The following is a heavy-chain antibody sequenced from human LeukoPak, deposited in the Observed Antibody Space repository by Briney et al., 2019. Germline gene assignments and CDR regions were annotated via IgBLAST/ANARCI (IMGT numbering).Heavy chain of an antibody. CDR3: ARDLDWILFDY. V-gene: IGHV3-74*03. CDR2: IRPEGTTT. D-gene: IGHD3-9*01. Sequence: GGSLRLSCAASGFTFSTYWMHWVRQAPGKGLVWVARIRPEGTTTAYADTVKGRFTISRDNAKNTLFLQMNSLSAEDTAVYYCARDLDWILFDYWGQGTLVTVSS. J-gene: IGHJ4*02. CDR1: GFTFSTYW.